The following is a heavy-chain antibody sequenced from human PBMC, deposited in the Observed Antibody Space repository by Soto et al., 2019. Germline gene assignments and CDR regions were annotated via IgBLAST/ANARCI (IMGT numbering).Heavy chain of an antibody. CDR2: ISSSSYI. V-gene: IGHV3-21*01. CDR1: GFTFSSYS. D-gene: IGHD3-10*01. CDR3: ARDQDYLGYYYGMDV. J-gene: IGHJ6*02. Sequence: GGSLRLSCAASGFTFSSYSMNWVRQAPGKGLEWVSSISSSSYIFYADSVKGRFTISRDNAKNSLYLQMNSLRAEDTAVYYCARDQDYLGYYYGMDVWGQGTTVTVSS.